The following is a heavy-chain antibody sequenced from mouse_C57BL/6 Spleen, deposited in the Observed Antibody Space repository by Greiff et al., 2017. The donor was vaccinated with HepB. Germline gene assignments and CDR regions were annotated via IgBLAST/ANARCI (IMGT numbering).Heavy chain of an antibody. J-gene: IGHJ4*01. Sequence: VKLQQSGAELVKPGASVKISCKASGYAFSSYYINWVKQRPGQGLEWIGWIFPGSGSTYYNEKFKGKATLTVDKSSSTAYMLLSSLTSEDSAVYFCARTLTARAMDYWGQGTSVTVSS. V-gene: IGHV1-75*01. CDR1: GYAFSSYY. D-gene: IGHD1-2*01. CDR3: ARTLTARAMDY. CDR2: IFPGSGST.